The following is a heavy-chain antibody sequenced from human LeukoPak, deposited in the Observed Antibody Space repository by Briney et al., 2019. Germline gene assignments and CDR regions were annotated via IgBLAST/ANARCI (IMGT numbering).Heavy chain of an antibody. J-gene: IGHJ4*02. CDR2: IYYSGST. V-gene: IGHV4-39*07. CDR1: GGSISSSSYY. Sequence: SETLSLTCTVSGGSISSSSYYWGWIRQPPGKGLEWIGSIYYSGSTYYNPSLKSRVTISVDTSKKQFSLKLSSVTAADTAVYYCARWDNGGWYLDYWGQGTLVTVSS. CDR3: ARWDNGGWYLDY. D-gene: IGHD6-19*01.